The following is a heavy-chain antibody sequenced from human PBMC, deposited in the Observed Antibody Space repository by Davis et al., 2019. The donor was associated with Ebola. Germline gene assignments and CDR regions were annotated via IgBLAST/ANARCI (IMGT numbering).Heavy chain of an antibody. CDR3: SAGYSSGWSYYYYGMDV. CDR1: GYTFTSYD. J-gene: IGHJ6*02. D-gene: IGHD6-19*01. CDR2: MNPNSGNT. V-gene: IGHV1-8*01. Sequence: ASVKVSCKASGYTFTSYDINWVRQATGQGLEWMGWMNPNSGNTGYAQKFQGRVTMTRNTSISTAYMELSSLRSEDTAVYYCSAGYSSGWSYYYYGMDVWGQGTTVTVSS.